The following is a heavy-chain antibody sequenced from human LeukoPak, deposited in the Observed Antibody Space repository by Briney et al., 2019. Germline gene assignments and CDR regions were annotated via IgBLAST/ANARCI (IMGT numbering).Heavy chain of an antibody. D-gene: IGHD2-15*01. CDR3: AKEKPATGLPRGPFDY. J-gene: IGHJ4*02. CDR2: ISGSGGST. Sequence: GGSLRLSCAASGFTFSIYAMSWVRQAPGKGLEWVSAISGSGGSTYYADSVKGRFTISRDNSKNTLYLQMNSLRAEDTAVYYCAKEKPATGLPRGPFDYWGQGTLVTVSS. V-gene: IGHV3-23*01. CDR1: GFTFSIYA.